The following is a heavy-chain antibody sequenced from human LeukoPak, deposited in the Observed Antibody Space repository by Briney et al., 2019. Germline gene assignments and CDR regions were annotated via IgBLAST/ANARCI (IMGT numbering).Heavy chain of an antibody. CDR1: GYTSTSYY. CDR2: INPSGGST. CDR3: ARGPRFGVVIPSERFDP. J-gene: IGHJ5*02. V-gene: IGHV1-46*01. Sequence: ASVKVSCKASGYTSTSYYMHWVRQAPGQGLEWMGIINPSGGSTSYAQKFQGRVTMTRDTSTSTVYMELSSLRSEDTAVYYCARGPRFGVVIPSERFDPWGQGTLVTVSS. D-gene: IGHD3-3*01.